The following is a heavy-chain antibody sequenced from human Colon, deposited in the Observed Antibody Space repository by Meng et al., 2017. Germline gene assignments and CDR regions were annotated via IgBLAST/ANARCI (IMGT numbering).Heavy chain of an antibody. CDR2: MNPNSGNT. V-gene: IGHV1-8*03. J-gene: IGHJ4*02. D-gene: IGHD5-12*01. CDR3: ARYAATMASFDY. CDR1: GYTFTSYD. Sequence: ASVKVSCKASGYTFTSYDINWVRQATGQGREWMGWMNPNSGNTGYAQKFQGRVTITRNTSISTAYMELSSLRSEDTAVYYCARYAATMASFDYWGQGTLVTVSS.